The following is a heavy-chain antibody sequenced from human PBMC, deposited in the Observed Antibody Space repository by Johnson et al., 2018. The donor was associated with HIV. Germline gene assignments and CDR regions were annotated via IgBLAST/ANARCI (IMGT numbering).Heavy chain of an antibody. V-gene: IGHV3-66*04. CDR3: ARRDAALVTAAFDI. CDR1: GFTVSSNY. CDR2: INSGGDT. Sequence: VQLVESGGGLVQPGGSLRLSCAASGFTVSSNYMSWVRQGPGKGLEWVSVINSGGDTYYADSVKGRFTISRDISKNTLSLQMNSLRAEDTAVYYCARRDAALVTAAFDIWGQGTMVTVSS. J-gene: IGHJ3*02. D-gene: IGHD5-18*01.